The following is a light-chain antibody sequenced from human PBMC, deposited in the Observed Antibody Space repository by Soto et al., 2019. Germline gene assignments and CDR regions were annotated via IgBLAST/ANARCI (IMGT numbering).Light chain of an antibody. V-gene: IGLV2-23*01. Sequence: QSALTQPASVSGSPGQSITISCTGTSSDVGSYNLASWYQQHPGRAPKLMIYEGSKRPSGVSDRFSGSKSGNTASLTISGLQAEDEADYYCCSFAGSATVLFGGGTKLTVL. CDR2: EGS. CDR3: CSFAGSATVL. J-gene: IGLJ2*01. CDR1: SSDVGSYNL.